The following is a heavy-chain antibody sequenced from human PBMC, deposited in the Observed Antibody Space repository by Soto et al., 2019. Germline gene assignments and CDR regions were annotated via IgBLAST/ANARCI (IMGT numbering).Heavy chain of an antibody. CDR3: ARGVAAARIAY. D-gene: IGHD6-13*01. CDR1: GASFSTYY. CDR2: INHSGST. V-gene: IGHV4-34*01. J-gene: IGHJ4*02. Sequence: QVQLQQWGAGLLKPSETLSLTCAVYGASFSTYYWSWIRQPPGKGLEGIGEINHSGSTNYNPSLKSXXHXSXXTSKAQFSLRLRSVTAADTAVYYCARGVAAARIAYWGQGTLVTVSS.